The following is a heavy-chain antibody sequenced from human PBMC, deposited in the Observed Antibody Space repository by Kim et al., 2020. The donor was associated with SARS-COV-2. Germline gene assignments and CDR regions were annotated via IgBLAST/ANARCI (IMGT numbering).Heavy chain of an antibody. Sequence: ASVKVSCKASGYTFTGYYMHWVRQAPGQGLEWMGWINPNSGGTNYAQKFQGRVTMTRDTSISTAYMELSRLRSDDTAVYYCARLKYYDFWSGYYNGYYYGMDVWGQGTTVTVSS. CDR3: ARLKYYDFWSGYYNGYYYGMDV. J-gene: IGHJ6*02. V-gene: IGHV1-2*02. CDR1: GYTFTGYY. CDR2: INPNSGGT. D-gene: IGHD3-3*01.